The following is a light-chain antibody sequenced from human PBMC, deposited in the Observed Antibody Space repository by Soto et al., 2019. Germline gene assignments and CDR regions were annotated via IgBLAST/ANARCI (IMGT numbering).Light chain of an antibody. CDR2: EVN. V-gene: IGLV2-14*01. CDR1: SSDVGGYNF. CDR3: SSYTSSSTWV. J-gene: IGLJ3*02. Sequence: QSVLTQPASVSGSPGQSITISCTGTSSDVGGYNFVSWYQQHPGKAPKLMIYEVNNRPSGVSNRFSGSNSGNTASLTISGLQAEDEADYYCSSYTSSSTWVFGGGTKLTVL.